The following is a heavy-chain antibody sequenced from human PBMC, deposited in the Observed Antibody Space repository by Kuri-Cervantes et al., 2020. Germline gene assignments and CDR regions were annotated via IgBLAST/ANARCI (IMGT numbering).Heavy chain of an antibody. CDR3: AKIDVLLWFGEPLAFDY. Sequence: GESLKISCAASGFTFSSYSMNWVRQAPGKGLEWVSAISGSGGSTYYADSVKGRFTISRDNSKNTLYLQMNSLRAEDTAVYYCAKIDVLLWFGEPLAFDYWGQGTLVTVSS. CDR2: ISGSGGST. V-gene: IGHV3-23*01. D-gene: IGHD3-10*01. J-gene: IGHJ4*02. CDR1: GFTFSSYS.